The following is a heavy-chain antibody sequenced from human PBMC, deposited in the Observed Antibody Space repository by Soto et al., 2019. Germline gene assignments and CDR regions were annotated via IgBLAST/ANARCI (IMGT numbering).Heavy chain of an antibody. J-gene: IGHJ6*02. CDR3: AKDSSAIVGVPAGEYYAMDV. D-gene: IGHD3-3*01. Sequence: GGTLRLSCVASGFTFESYAMSWVRQAPGKGLEWVWAISGSGGTTYYSDSVKGRFTISRDNSKNTVYLQMNDLRVEDAAEYFCAKDSSAIVGVPAGEYYAMDVWGRGTTVTASS. CDR2: ISGSGGTT. CDR1: GFTFESYA. V-gene: IGHV3-23*01.